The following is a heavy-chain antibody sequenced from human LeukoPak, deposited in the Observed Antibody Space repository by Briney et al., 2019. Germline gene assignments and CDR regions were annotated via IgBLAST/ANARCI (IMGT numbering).Heavy chain of an antibody. CDR1: GGSISSCGYY. D-gene: IGHD3-22*01. V-gene: IGHV4-31*03. Sequence: SQTLSLTCTVSGGSISSCGYYWSWIRQHPGKGLEWIGYIYYSGSTYYNPSLHSRVTISVDTSKNQFSLKVSSVTAADTAVYYCARGSSYYYDSSGYYWGAFDIWGQGTMVTVSS. CDR3: ARGSSYYYDSSGYYWGAFDI. CDR2: IYYSGST. J-gene: IGHJ3*02.